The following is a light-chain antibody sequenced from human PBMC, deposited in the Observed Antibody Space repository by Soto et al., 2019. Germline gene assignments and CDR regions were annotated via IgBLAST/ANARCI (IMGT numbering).Light chain of an antibody. CDR3: SSYAGSNNHYV. V-gene: IGLV2-8*01. CDR1: SSDVGAYNY. CDR2: EVS. Sequence: SVLTQPRSASGSPGQPVTISCNGTSSDVGAYNYVSWYQQLPGKAPKLIIYEVSKRPSGVPDRFSGSKSGNTASLTVSGLQAEDEADYHCSSYAGSNNHYVFGTGTKVTVL. J-gene: IGLJ1*01.